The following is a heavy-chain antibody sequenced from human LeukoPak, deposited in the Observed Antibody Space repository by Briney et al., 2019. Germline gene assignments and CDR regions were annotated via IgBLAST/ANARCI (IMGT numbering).Heavy chain of an antibody. CDR3: ARRTSGEETGSYLYYFDY. D-gene: IGHD3-16*02. V-gene: IGHV4-34*01. Sequence: SETPSLTCAVYGGSFSGYYWSWIRQPPGKGLEWIGEINHSGSTNYNPSLKSRVTISVDTSKNQFSLKLSSVTAADTAVYYCARRTSGEETGSYLYYFDYWGQGTLVTVSS. J-gene: IGHJ4*02. CDR2: INHSGST. CDR1: GGSFSGYY.